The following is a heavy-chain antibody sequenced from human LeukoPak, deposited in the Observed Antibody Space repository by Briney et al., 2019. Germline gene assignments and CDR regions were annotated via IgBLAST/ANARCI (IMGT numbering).Heavy chain of an antibody. J-gene: IGHJ4*02. D-gene: IGHD1-26*01. CDR2: IYHSGST. Sequence: PSQTLSLTCSVSGGSISSGGYYWSWIRQPPGKGLEWIGYIYHSGSTYYNPSLKSRVTISVDRSKNQFSLKLSSVTAADTAVYYCARGVWELPDYWGQGTLVTVSS. V-gene: IGHV4-30-2*01. CDR3: ARGVWELPDY. CDR1: GGSISSGGYY.